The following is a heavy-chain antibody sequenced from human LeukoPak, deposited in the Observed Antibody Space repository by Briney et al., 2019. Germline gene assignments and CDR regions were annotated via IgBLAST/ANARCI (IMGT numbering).Heavy chain of an antibody. CDR1: GFSFSSYA. V-gene: IGHV3-23*01. D-gene: IGHD3-3*01. Sequence: GRSLRLSCAASGFSFSSYALHWVRQAPGKGLEWVSTVSSSGGRTYYADSVKGRFTISRDNSQNTLYLQMNSLRADDTAVYYCGKEGGLYDSGGYFDYWAQGTLVTVSS. J-gene: IGHJ4*02. CDR3: GKEGGLYDSGGYFDY. CDR2: VSSSGGRT.